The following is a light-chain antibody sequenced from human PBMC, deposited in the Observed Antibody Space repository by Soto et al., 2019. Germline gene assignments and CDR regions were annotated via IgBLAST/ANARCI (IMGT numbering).Light chain of an antibody. J-gene: IGLJ1*01. Sequence: QSALTQPASVSGSPGQSIAISCTGPSSDVGSSNYVSWYQQHPGKAPKLMIYAVSNRHSGVSDRFSGSKSGNTASLTISGLRAEADADYYCSSYTTTATYVFGTWNKLTV. V-gene: IGLV2-14*01. CDR3: SSYTTTATYV. CDR1: SSDVGSSNY. CDR2: AVS.